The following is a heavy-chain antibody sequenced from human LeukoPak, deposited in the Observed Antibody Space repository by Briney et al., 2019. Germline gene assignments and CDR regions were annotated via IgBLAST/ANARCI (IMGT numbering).Heavy chain of an antibody. Sequence: HAGGSLRLSCAASGFTFSSHAMSWVRQAPGKGLEWVSAISGSGGTTYYADSVKGRFTISRDNAKNSLYLQMNSLRAEDTALYYCAKERTPHDYGDYLFQHWGQGTLVTVSS. V-gene: IGHV3-23*01. J-gene: IGHJ1*01. CDR1: GFTFSSHA. CDR3: AKERTPHDYGDYLFQH. CDR2: ISGSGGTT. D-gene: IGHD4-17*01.